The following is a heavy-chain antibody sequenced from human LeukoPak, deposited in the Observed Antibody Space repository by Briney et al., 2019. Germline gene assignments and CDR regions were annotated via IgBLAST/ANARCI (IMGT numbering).Heavy chain of an antibody. CDR2: ISSSGSTI. V-gene: IGHV3-48*03. Sequence: PGRSLRLSCAASGFTFSSYEMNWVRQAPGKGLEWVSYISSSGSTIYYADSVKGRFTISRDNAKNSLYLQMNSLRAEDTAVYYCASHGRGYSYGTRFDYWGQGTLVTVSS. CDR1: GFTFSSYE. D-gene: IGHD5-18*01. CDR3: ASHGRGYSYGTRFDY. J-gene: IGHJ4*02.